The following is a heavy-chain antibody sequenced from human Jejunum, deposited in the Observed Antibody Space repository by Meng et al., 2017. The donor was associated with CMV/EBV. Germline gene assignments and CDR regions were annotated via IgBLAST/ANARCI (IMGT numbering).Heavy chain of an antibody. CDR2: IYFSGTT. V-gene: IGHV4-39*07. CDR1: GSLSSSPSY. Sequence: GSLSSSPSYWGWIRPPPGMGLEWIGSIYFSGTTYYNPSLKSRLTISVDTSKNQFSLRLSSVTAADTAVYYCAGVGDCSSASCKQFDPWGQGTLVTVSS. D-gene: IGHD2-2*01. J-gene: IGHJ5*02. CDR3: AGVGDCSSASCKQFDP.